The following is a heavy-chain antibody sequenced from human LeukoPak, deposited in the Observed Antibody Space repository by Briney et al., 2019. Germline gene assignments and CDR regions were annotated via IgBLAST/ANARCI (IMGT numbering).Heavy chain of an antibody. D-gene: IGHD2-15*01. V-gene: IGHV4-30-2*01. CDR2: NYQSGST. Sequence: SGTLSHTCAVSVGSISSGGYSWSWIRQPPGKGLEGLAYNYQSGSTHYKPPLKSRVTISVDRSKNQISLKLSSVTATDTAVYYCARGRLYCSSGSCYSCWFDPWGQGTLVTVSS. J-gene: IGHJ5*02. CDR1: VGSISSGGYS. CDR3: ARGRLYCSSGSCYSCWFDP.